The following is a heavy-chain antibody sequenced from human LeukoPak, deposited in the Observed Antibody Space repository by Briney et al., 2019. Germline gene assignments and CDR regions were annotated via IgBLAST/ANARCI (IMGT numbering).Heavy chain of an antibody. CDR1: GYSISSGYY. CDR3: ASYGDSSGWYGY. D-gene: IGHD6-19*01. Sequence: SETLSLTSTVSGYSISSGYYWGWIRQPPGKGLEWIGRIYHSGSTYYNPSLKSRVTISVDTSKNQFSLKLSSVTAADTAVYYCASYGDSSGWYGYWGQGTLVTVSS. J-gene: IGHJ4*02. V-gene: IGHV4-38-2*02. CDR2: IYHSGST.